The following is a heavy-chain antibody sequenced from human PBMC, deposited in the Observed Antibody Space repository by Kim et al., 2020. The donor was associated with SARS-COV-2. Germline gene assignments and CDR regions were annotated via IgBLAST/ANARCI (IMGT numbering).Heavy chain of an antibody. J-gene: IGHJ6*02. Sequence: GGSLRLSCAASGFTFSSYAMSWVRQAPGKGLEWVSAISGSGGGTYYADSVKGRFTISRDNSKNTLYLQMNSLRAEDTAVYYCAKVGGGIAARPLRYYGMDVWGQGTTVTVSS. CDR3: AKVGGGIAARPLRYYGMDV. V-gene: IGHV3-23*01. D-gene: IGHD6-6*01. CDR1: GFTFSSYA. CDR2: ISGSGGGT.